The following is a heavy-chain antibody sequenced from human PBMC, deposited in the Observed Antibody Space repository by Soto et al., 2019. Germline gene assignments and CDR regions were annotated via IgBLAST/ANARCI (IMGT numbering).Heavy chain of an antibody. J-gene: IGHJ4*02. D-gene: IGHD3-10*01. CDR1: VGSISSGGYY. Sequence: KTSATLSLTLTVSVGSISSGGYYCSWIRQHPGKGLEWIGYIYYSGSTYYNPSLKSRVTISVDTSKNQFSLKLSSVTAADTAVYYCARLSTLSWHDYYGSGSSDYWGQGTLVTVSA. CDR3: ARLSTLSWHDYYGSGSSDY. V-gene: IGHV4-39*01. CDR2: IYYSGST.